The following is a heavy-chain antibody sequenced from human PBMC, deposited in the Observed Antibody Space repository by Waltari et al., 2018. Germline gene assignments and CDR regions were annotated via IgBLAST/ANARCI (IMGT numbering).Heavy chain of an antibody. V-gene: IGHV3-48*04. CDR1: GFTFSSYS. CDR3: ARSLGIGGINFDY. D-gene: IGHD7-27*01. Sequence: EVQLVESGGGLVQPGGSLSLSCAASGFTFSSYSLNWVRQAPGKGLEWVSYISSSSSTIYYADSVKGRFTISRDNAKNSLYLQMNSLRAEDTAVYYCARSLGIGGINFDYWGQGTLVTVSS. J-gene: IGHJ4*02. CDR2: ISSSSSTI.